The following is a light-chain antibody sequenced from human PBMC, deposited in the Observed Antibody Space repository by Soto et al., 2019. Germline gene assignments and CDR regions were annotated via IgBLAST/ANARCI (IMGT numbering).Light chain of an antibody. CDR3: CSHAGSYTYV. CDR1: SSDVGGYNY. V-gene: IGLV2-11*01. CDR2: DVT. J-gene: IGLJ1*01. Sequence: QSLLTQPRSGSGSPVHSLTISCTGTSSDVGGYNYVSWYQQYPGKVPKLMIYDVTKRPSGVPDRFSGSKSGNTASLTISGLQAEAEADYYCCSHAGSYTYVFGTGTKVTVL.